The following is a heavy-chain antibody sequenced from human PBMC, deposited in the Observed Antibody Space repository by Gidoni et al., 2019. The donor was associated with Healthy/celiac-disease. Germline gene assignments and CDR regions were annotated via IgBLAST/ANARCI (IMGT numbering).Heavy chain of an antibody. CDR3: ARGDDSSGYTE. D-gene: IGHD3-22*01. CDR2: ISISSSYI. V-gene: IGHV3-21*01. J-gene: IGHJ4*02. CDR1: GFTFSSYS. Sequence: EVQLVESGGGLVKPGGSLRQSCAASGFTFSSYSMNWVRQAPGKGLEWVSSISISSSYIYYADSVKGRFTISRDNAKNSLYLQMNSLRAEDTAVYYCARGDDSSGYTEWGQGTLVTVSS.